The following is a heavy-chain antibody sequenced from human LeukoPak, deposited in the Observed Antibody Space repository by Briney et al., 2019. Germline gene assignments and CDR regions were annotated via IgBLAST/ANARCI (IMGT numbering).Heavy chain of an antibody. Sequence: PGGSLRLSCAASGFAFSSYEMNWVRQAPGKGLEWVSYISSSGSTIYYADSVKRRFTISRDNAKNTLYLQMNSLRAEDTAVYYCAREAATYGDAFDIWGQGTMVTVSS. CDR1: GFAFSSYE. D-gene: IGHD2-15*01. J-gene: IGHJ3*02. CDR3: AREAATYGDAFDI. CDR2: ISSSGSTI. V-gene: IGHV3-48*03.